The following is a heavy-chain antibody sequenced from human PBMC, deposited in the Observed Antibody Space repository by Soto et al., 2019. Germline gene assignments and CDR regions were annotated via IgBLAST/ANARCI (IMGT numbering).Heavy chain of an antibody. J-gene: IGHJ5*02. Sequence: SVKVSCKASGGTFSRYAIIWVRQAPGQGLEWMGGIIPMFGTANFAQKFQGRVTITADESTSTAYMELSSLRSEDTAVYYCARDRDIYSNGFDPWGQGTLVTVSS. D-gene: IGHD4-4*01. CDR2: IIPMFGTA. CDR3: ARDRDIYSNGFDP. CDR1: GGTFSRYA. V-gene: IGHV1-69*13.